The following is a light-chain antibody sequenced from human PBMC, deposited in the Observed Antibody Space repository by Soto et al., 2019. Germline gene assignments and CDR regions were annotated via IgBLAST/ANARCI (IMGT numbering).Light chain of an antibody. CDR3: QSYDGSLSGLYV. CDR1: SSNIGAGYD. V-gene: IGLV1-40*01. Sequence: QSLLTQPPSVSGAPGQMVTISCTGSSSNIGAGYDVHWYQQLPGTAPKLLIYGNSNRPSGVPDRFSGSKSGTSASLAITGLQAEDEADYYCQSYDGSLSGLYVFGTGTKVTVL. CDR2: GNS. J-gene: IGLJ1*01.